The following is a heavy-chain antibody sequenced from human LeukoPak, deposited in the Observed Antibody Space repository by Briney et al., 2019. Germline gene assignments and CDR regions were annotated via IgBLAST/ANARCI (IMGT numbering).Heavy chain of an antibody. D-gene: IGHD6-19*01. CDR2: IYTSGST. CDR1: GGSISSYY. CDR3: ARRAVPENYFDY. J-gene: IGHJ4*02. V-gene: IGHV4-4*09. Sequence: SESLSLTCTVSGGSISSYYWGWIRQPPGKGLEWIGYIYTSGSTNYNPSLKSRVTISVDTSKNQFSLKLSSVTAADTAVYYCARRAVPENYFDYWGQGTLVTVSS.